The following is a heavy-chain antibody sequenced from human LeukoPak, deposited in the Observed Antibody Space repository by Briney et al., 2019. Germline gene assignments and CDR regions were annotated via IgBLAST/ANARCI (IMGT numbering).Heavy chain of an antibody. CDR1: GGSITNYY. V-gene: IGHV4-59*01. CDR2: IYNSGNT. D-gene: IGHD3-16*01. J-gene: IGHJ5*02. CDR3: ARGGEVSWFDP. Sequence: SETLSLTCTVSGGSITNYYWSWIRQPPGKGLEWIGYIYNSGNTKYHPSLKSRVTISVDTSKNQFSLKLTSVTAADTAVYYCARGGEVSWFDPWGQGTLVTVSS.